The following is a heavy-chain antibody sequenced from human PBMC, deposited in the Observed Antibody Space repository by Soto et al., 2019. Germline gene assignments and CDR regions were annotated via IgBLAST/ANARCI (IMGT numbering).Heavy chain of an antibody. J-gene: IGHJ6*02. Sequence: ASVKVSCKASGYTFTSYGLSWVRQAPGQGLEWMGWINGYTGNTNYAQKFQGRVTMTTDKSTSTAYMELSSLRSEDTAVYYCARGGLYYGPSMDVWGQGTTVTVSS. D-gene: IGHD3-10*01. V-gene: IGHV1-18*01. CDR2: INGYTGNT. CDR3: ARGGLYYGPSMDV. CDR1: GYTFTSYG.